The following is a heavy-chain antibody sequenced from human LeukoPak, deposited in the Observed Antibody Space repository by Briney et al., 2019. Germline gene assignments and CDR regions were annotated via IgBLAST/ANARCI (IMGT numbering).Heavy chain of an antibody. CDR2: ISYDGSNK. CDR1: GFTFSSYA. J-gene: IGHJ4*02. D-gene: IGHD4-11*01. V-gene: IGHV3-30*04. Sequence: GRSLRLSCAASGFTFSSYAMHWVRQAPGKGLEWVAVISYDGSNKYYADSVKGRFTISRDNSKNTLYLQMNSLRAEDTAVYYCAKVGLTVTTILDYFDYWGQGTLVTVSS. CDR3: AKVGLTVTTILDYFDY.